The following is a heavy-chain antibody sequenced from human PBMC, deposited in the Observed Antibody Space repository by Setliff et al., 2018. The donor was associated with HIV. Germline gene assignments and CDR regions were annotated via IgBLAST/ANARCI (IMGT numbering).Heavy chain of an antibody. V-gene: IGHV1-8*02. CDR2: MNPNSGNT. Sequence: ASVKVSCKASGYNFINNDINWVRQATGQGLEWMGWMNPNSGNTGYAQKFQGRVTMTRNTSISTAYMELSSLRSEDTAVYYCATTSSGWYGEPGVNAFDIWGQGTMVTVSS. CDR3: ATTSSGWYGEPGVNAFDI. D-gene: IGHD6-19*01. J-gene: IGHJ3*02. CDR1: GYNFINND.